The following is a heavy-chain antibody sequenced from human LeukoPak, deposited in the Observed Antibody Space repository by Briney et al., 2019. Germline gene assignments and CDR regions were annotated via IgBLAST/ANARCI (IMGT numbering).Heavy chain of an antibody. V-gene: IGHV3-66*01. D-gene: IGHD5-18*01. Sequence: GGSLRLSCAASGFTVSSNYMSWVRQAPGKGLEWLSVIYSGGSTYYADSVKGRFTISRDNSKNTLYLQMNSLRAEDTAVYHCTTNRGYSYGYANWGQEPWSPSPQ. J-gene: IGHJ4*01. CDR3: TTNRGYSYGYAN. CDR1: GFTVSSNY. CDR2: IYSGGST.